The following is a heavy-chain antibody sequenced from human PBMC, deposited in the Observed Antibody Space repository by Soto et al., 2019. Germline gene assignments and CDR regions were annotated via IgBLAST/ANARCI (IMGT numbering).Heavy chain of an antibody. D-gene: IGHD3-10*01. Sequence: PSASLYRSCTVYGYSIRTYYWNWIRHPPGKGLEWIGYLYDSGSTHYNPSLKSRVTISVDTSKNQFSLKLTSVTAADTAVYYCARENYYGSGTYFRLDVWGQGTRVT. CDR2: LYDSGST. V-gene: IGHV4-59*01. CDR3: ARENYYGSGTYFRLDV. J-gene: IGHJ6*02. CDR1: GYSIRTYY.